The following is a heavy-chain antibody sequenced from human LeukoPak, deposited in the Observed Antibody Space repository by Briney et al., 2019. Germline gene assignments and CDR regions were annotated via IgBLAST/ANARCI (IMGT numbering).Heavy chain of an antibody. J-gene: IGHJ6*03. Sequence: SETLSLTCTVSGGSISSYYWSWVRQPPGKGLEWIGYIYYSGSTNYNPSLKSRVTISVDTSKNQFSLKLSSVTAADTAVYYCARRKAVAGTVYYYYMDVWGKGTTVTVSS. D-gene: IGHD6-19*01. V-gene: IGHV4-59*01. CDR1: GGSISSYY. CDR2: IYYSGST. CDR3: ARRKAVAGTVYYYYMDV.